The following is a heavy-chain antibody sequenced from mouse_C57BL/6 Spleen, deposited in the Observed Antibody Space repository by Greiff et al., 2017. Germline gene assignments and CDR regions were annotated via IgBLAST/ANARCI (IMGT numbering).Heavy chain of an antibody. CDR2: IWRDGST. D-gene: IGHD2-4*01. CDR3: ARHNYDPYYAMDY. CDR1: GFSLTSYC. J-gene: IGHJ4*01. V-gene: IGHV2-6-1*01. Sequence: VKLVESGPGLVAPSQCLSITCTVSGFSLTSYCVHWVRQPPGKGLEWLVVIWRDGSTTDNSALKSSLSISKDNSKSQVFLKMNSLHTDDTAVYSCARHNYDPYYAMDYWGQGTSVTVSS.